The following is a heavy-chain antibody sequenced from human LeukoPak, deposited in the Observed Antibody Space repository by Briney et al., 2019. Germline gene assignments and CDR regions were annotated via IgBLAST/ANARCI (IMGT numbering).Heavy chain of an antibody. J-gene: IGHJ5*02. Sequence: SETLSLTCTVSGGSLNGHWWSWIRQPPGKGLEWVGYVYYNGNSISHPSLNGRVSISPDTTKNQFSLNLTSVTAADTAVYYCAGLHFASAEEFDPRGQGTLVTVSS. D-gene: IGHD6-25*01. CDR3: AGLHFASAEEFDP. CDR1: GGSLNGHW. V-gene: IGHV4-59*08. CDR2: VYYNGNS.